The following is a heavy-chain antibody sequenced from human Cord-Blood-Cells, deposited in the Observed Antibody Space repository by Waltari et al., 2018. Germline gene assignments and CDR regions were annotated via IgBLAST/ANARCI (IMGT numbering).Heavy chain of an antibody. Sequence: QVQLVQSGAEVKKPGASVKVSCKVSGYTFTSYDINWVRQAPGQGLEWLGWRNPNSGKKNHAPKLQGGVIMTWSTSKTPAYMELSSQTSEDTAIYYCARAQTRYYYDRGGYHDSWRHGTLVTVSS. V-gene: IGHV1-8*01. J-gene: IGHJ5*01. D-gene: IGHD3-22*01. CDR1: GYTFTSYD. CDR3: ARAQTRYYYDRGGYHDS. CDR2: RNPNSGKK.